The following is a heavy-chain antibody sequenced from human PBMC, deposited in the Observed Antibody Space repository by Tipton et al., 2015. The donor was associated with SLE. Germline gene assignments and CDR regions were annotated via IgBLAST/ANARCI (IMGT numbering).Heavy chain of an antibody. CDR3: ARESYSSGWARWFDP. J-gene: IGHJ5*02. V-gene: IGHV4-59*01. CDR2: IYYSGST. CDR1: GGSISSYY. D-gene: IGHD6-19*01. Sequence: GLVKPSETLSLTCTVSGGSISSYYWSWIRQPPGKGLEWIGYIYYSGSTNYNPSLKSRVTISVDTSKNQFSLNLSSVTAADTAVYYCARESYSSGWARWFDPWGQGTLVTVSS.